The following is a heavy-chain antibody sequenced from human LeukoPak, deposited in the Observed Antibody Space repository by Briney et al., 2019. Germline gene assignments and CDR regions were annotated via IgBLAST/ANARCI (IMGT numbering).Heavy chain of an antibody. CDR3: TRDYGVLFDY. CDR1: GFTFSGSA. J-gene: IGHJ4*02. V-gene: IGHV3-73*01. Sequence: GGSLRLSCAASGFTFSGSAIHWVRQASGKGLEWVGRIRSKANSYATSSAASVKGRFTISRDDSKNTAYLQMNSLKTEDTAVYYCTRDYGVLFDYWGQGTLVTVSS. CDR2: IRSKANSYAT. D-gene: IGHD4-17*01.